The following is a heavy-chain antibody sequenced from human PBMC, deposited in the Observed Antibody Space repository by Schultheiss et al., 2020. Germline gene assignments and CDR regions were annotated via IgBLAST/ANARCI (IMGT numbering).Heavy chain of an antibody. D-gene: IGHD6-19*01. CDR3: AKGTSVAATSYYYYYGMDV. CDR1: GGSISSYY. J-gene: IGHJ6*02. V-gene: IGHV4-4*07. Sequence: SETLSLTCTVSGGSISSYYWSWIRQPPGKGLEWIGRIYTSGSTNYNPSLKSRVTMSVDTSKNQFSLKLSSVTAADTAVYYCAKGTSVAATSYYYYYGMDVWGQGTTVTVSS. CDR2: IYTSGST.